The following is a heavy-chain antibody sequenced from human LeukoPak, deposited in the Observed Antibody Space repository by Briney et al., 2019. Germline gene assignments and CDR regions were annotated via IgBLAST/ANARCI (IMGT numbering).Heavy chain of an antibody. CDR3: AREVVRDGNNWHYSHFYMDV. Sequence: PSDTLSLPRSLSGDSIHSYYRTWIRQPPGKGLEWVGYISYGGSTKYNASLKSRLTISVDTSSNQFSLKLTSVTAADTAVYYCAREVVRDGNNWHYSHFYMDVWGKGTTVVVS. V-gene: IGHV4-59*01. CDR1: GDSIHSYY. D-gene: IGHD5-24*01. J-gene: IGHJ6*03. CDR2: ISYGGST.